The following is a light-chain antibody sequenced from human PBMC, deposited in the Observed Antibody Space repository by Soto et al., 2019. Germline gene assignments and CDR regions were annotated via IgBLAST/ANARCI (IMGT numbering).Light chain of an antibody. Sequence: ELVLTQSPATLSLSPGERATLSCRASQTITTYLAWYQQKPGQPPRLLIYGASNRATGIPARFSGSGSGTDFTLTISNLEPEDFAVYYSQQRSNWPANFGQGTRLEIK. J-gene: IGKJ5*01. CDR3: QQRSNWPAN. CDR2: GAS. V-gene: IGKV3-11*01. CDR1: QTITTY.